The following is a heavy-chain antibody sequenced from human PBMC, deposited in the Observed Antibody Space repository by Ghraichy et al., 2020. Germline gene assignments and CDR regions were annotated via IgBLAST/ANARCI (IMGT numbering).Heavy chain of an antibody. Sequence: GGSLRLSCAASGFTFSSYWMHWVRQAPGKGLVWVSRINSDGSSTSYADSVKGRFTISRDNAKNTLYLQMNSLRAEDTAVYYCARDKGLRWFGELPNWFDPWGQGTLVTISS. D-gene: IGHD3-10*01. CDR1: GFTFSSYW. V-gene: IGHV3-74*01. CDR3: ARDKGLRWFGELPNWFDP. CDR2: INSDGSST. J-gene: IGHJ5*02.